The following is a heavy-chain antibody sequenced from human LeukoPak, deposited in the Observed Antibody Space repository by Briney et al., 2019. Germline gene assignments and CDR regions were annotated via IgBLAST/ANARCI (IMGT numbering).Heavy chain of an antibody. CDR2: IIPIFGTA. Sequence: SVKVSCKASGGTFSSYAISWVRQAPGQGLEWMGGIIPIFGTANYAQKFQGRVTITADESTSTAYMELSSLRSEDTAVYYCARGGDIAVVPAAMVGPWGQGTLVTVSS. V-gene: IGHV1-69*13. D-gene: IGHD2-2*01. CDR3: ARGGDIAVVPAAMVGP. J-gene: IGHJ5*02. CDR1: GGTFSSYA.